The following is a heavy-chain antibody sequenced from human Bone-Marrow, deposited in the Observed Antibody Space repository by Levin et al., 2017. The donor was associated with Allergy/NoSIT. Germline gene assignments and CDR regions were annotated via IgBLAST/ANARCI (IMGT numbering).Heavy chain of an antibody. CDR2: INHSGST. CDR1: GGSFSGYY. V-gene: IGHV4-34*01. J-gene: IGHJ4*02. Sequence: SETLSLTCAVYGGSFSGYYWSWIRQPPGKGLEWIGEINHSGSTNYNPSLKSRVTISVDTSKNQFSLKLSSVTAADTAVYYCASTEGYWGQGTLVTVSS. CDR3: ASTEGY. D-gene: IGHD1-14*01.